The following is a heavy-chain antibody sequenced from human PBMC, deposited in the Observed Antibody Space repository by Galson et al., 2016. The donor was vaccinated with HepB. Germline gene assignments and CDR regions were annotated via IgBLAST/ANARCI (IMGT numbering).Heavy chain of an antibody. D-gene: IGHD6-19*01. CDR3: ARDSSGWGSWYYGMDV. Sequence: SVKVSCKASGYTLGDYGISWVRQAPGQRLEWVGWIHAGNGNTKYSQKLQGRVTITRDTSATTAYMELSSLRSEDTAIYYCARDSSGWGSWYYGMDVWGQGTTVTVSS. J-gene: IGHJ6*02. CDR1: GYTLGDYG. CDR2: IHAGNGNT. V-gene: IGHV1-3*01.